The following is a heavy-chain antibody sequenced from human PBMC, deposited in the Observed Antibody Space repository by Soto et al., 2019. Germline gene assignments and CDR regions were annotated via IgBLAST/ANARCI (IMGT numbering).Heavy chain of an antibody. CDR1: GGSISSYY. V-gene: IGHV4-59*01. Sequence: LSLTCTVSGGSISSYYWSWIRQPPGKGLEWVGYIYYSGSTNYNPSLKSRVTISVDTSKNQFSLKLSSVTAADTAVYYCARVGYSYGPYFDYWGQGTLVTVSS. CDR3: ARVGYSYGPYFDY. CDR2: IYYSGST. D-gene: IGHD5-18*01. J-gene: IGHJ4*02.